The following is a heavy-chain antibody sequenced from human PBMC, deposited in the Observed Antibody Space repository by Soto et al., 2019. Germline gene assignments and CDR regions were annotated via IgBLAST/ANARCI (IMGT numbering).Heavy chain of an antibody. J-gene: IGHJ4*02. CDR3: ARESEDLTSNFDY. V-gene: IGHV3-21*01. CDR1: GFTFSRYI. Sequence: GGSLRLSCAASGFTFSRYIMNWVRQSPGKGLEWVSSISSTTNYIYYADSMKGRFTVSRDNAKNSVYLDMNSLSAEDTAVYYCARESEDLTSNFDYWGQGTLVTVSS. CDR2: ISSTTNYI.